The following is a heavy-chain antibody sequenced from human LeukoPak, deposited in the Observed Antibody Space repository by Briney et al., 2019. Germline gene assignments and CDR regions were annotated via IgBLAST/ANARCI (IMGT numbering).Heavy chain of an antibody. CDR2: IYYSGST. V-gene: IGHV4-30-4*08. CDR1: GGSISSGDYY. Sequence: PSETLSLTCTVSGGSISSGDYYWSWIRQPPGKGLEWIGYIYYSGSTYYNPSLKSRVTISVDTSKNQFSLKLSSVTAADTAVYYCARDLHCSSTSCYYRSTWFDPWGQGTLVTVSS. CDR3: ARDLHCSSTSCYYRSTWFDP. D-gene: IGHD2-2*01. J-gene: IGHJ5*02.